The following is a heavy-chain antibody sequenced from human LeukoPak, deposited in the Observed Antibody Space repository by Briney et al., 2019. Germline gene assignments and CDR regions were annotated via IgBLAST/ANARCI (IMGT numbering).Heavy chain of an antibody. D-gene: IGHD4-17*01. V-gene: IGHV3-23*01. CDR2: ISGSGGST. Sequence: PGGSLRLSCAASGFTFSSYAMSWVRQAPGKGLEWVSAISGSGGSTYYADSVKGRFTISRDNSKNTLYLQMNSLRAEDTAVYYCARSTLMTTVTTGVDYWGQGTLVTVSS. J-gene: IGHJ4*02. CDR1: GFTFSSYA. CDR3: ARSTLMTTVTTGVDY.